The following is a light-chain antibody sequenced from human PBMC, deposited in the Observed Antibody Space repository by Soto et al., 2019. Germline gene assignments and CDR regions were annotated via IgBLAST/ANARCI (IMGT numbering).Light chain of an antibody. V-gene: IGKV3-11*01. J-gene: IGKJ1*01. CDR2: DAS. CDR3: QQRSNWPGA. CDR1: QSVSSY. Sequence: EIVLTQSPAPLSLSPGERATLSCRASQSVSSYLAWYQQRPGQAPRLLIYDASNRATGIPARFSGSGSWTDFTLTISSLEPEDFAVYYCQQRSNWPGAFGHGTKV.